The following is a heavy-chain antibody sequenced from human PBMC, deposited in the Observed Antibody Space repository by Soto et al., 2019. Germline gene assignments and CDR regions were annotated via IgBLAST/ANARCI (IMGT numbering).Heavy chain of an antibody. CDR1: GFSFTMYA. V-gene: IGHV3-23*01. J-gene: IGHJ4*02. Sequence: EVQLLESGGGLVQSGGSLRLSCAASGFSFTMYAFHWVRQAPGKGLEWVSGVSGSGSTTYYADSVKGRFVISRDNSKKTAFLYMKSLRAEDTDVYYSERDATYSADSESPHYFDYWRQGNLVT. CDR2: VSGSGSTT. D-gene: IGHD3-10*01. CDR3: ERDATYSADSESPHYFDY.